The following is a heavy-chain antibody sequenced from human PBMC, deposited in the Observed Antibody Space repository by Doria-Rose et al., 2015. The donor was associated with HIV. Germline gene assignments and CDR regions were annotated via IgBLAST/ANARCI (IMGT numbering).Heavy chain of an antibody. CDR2: LYNTGSI. D-gene: IGHD3-22*01. Sequence: QVQLRESGPGLVKPSETLSLTCTVSGASISSSTYYWGWIRQPPGEGLEWLGSLYNTGSIYFTPSLKSRLTLSVDTSKNQFSLKLTSVTAADTAIYYCARAPDYSTFIVVARDAFDIWGQGTMVTVSS. CDR1: GASISSSTYY. V-gene: IGHV4-39*07. CDR3: ARAPDYSTFIVVARDAFDI. J-gene: IGHJ3*02.